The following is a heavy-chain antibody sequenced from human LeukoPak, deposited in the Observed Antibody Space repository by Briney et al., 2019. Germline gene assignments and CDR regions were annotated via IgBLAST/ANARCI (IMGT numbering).Heavy chain of an antibody. CDR2: ISGSGGST. J-gene: IGHJ4*02. D-gene: IGHD6-6*01. V-gene: IGHV3-23*01. CDR3: AKLVKSSSLRDY. Sequence: PGGSLRLSCAASGFTFSSYAMSWVRQAPGKGLEWVSAISGSGGSTYYADSVKGRLTISRDNSKNTLYLQMNSLRAEDTAVYYCAKLVKSSSLRDYWGQGTLVTVSS. CDR1: GFTFSSYA.